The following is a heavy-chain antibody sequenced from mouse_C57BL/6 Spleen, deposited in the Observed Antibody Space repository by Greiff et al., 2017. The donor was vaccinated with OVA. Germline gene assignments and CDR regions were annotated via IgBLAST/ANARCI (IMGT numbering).Heavy chain of an antibody. J-gene: IGHJ3*01. CDR3: ARVAQATSWCAY. CDR1: GFTFSDYG. CDR2: ISSGSSTI. V-gene: IGHV5-17*01. D-gene: IGHD3-2*02. Sequence: EVQLVESGGGLVKPGGSLKLSCAASGFTFSDYGMHWVRQAPEKGLEWVAYISSGSSTIYYADTVKGRFTISRHKAKNTLFLQMTGLRSEDTAMYYCARVAQATSWCAYWGQGTLVTVSA.